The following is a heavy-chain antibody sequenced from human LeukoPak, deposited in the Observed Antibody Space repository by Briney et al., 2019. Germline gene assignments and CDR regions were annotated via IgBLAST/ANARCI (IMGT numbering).Heavy chain of an antibody. D-gene: IGHD5-12*01. CDR2: IYYSGST. Sequence: KPSETLSLTCTVSGGSISSYYWSWIRQPPGKGLEWIGYIYYSGSTNYNPSLKSRVTISVDTSKNQFSLKLSSVTAADTAVYYCASAQPGGYDSYHFDYWGQGTLVTVSS. CDR3: ASAQPGGYDSYHFDY. V-gene: IGHV4-59*01. J-gene: IGHJ4*02. CDR1: GGSISSYY.